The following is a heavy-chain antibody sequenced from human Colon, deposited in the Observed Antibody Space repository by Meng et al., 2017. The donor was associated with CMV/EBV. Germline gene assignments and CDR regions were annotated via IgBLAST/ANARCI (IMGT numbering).Heavy chain of an antibody. CDR1: GSTFNGYF. D-gene: IGHD3-3*01. J-gene: IGHJ4*02. CDR3: ATFGGDFDY. V-gene: IGHV1-2*02. Sequence: QVQLVQSVAEVKEPGASIKLSSKSSGSTFNGYFMHWGRQAPGQGLEWMGLINPVTGDTSYAQKFQVRVTMTRDTSISTAYMELSSLRSDDTAVYYCATFGGDFDYWGQGTLVTVSS. CDR2: INPVTGDT.